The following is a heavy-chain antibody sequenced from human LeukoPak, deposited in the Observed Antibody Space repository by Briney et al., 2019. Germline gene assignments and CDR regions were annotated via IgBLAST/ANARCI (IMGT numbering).Heavy chain of an antibody. Sequence: GGSLRLSCAASGFTFSSYAMSWVRQAPGKGLEWVSAISGSGGSTYYADSVKGRFTISRHNSKNTLYLQMNSLRAEDTAVYYRARDRSGSYGTWGQGTLVTVSS. CDR3: ARDRSGSYGT. V-gene: IGHV3-23*01. D-gene: IGHD1-26*01. CDR2: ISGSGGST. J-gene: IGHJ5*02. CDR1: GFTFSSYA.